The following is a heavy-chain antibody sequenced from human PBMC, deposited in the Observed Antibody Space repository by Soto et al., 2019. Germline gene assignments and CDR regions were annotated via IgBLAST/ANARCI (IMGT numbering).Heavy chain of an antibody. CDR3: ARDKTQGAGWFDP. J-gene: IGHJ5*02. CDR2: IYNFGSI. CDR1: GFTVSSSY. V-gene: IGHV3-53*01. Sequence: PGGSLRLSCAASGFTVSSSYMSWVRQAPGKGLEWVSVIYNFGSIYYADSVKGRFTISRDNSKNTLYLQMNSLRAEDTAVYYCARDKTQGAGWFDPWGRGTLVTVSS.